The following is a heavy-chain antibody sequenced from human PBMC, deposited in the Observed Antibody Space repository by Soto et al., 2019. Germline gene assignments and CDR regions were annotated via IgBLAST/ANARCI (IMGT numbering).Heavy chain of an antibody. CDR1: GGSISSYY. CDR3: ARSRYTGGWSTPPFDY. J-gene: IGHJ4*02. Sequence: QVQLQESGPGLVNPSESLSLTCAVSGGSISSYYWSWVRQPPGKGLEWIGYIYYRGSTNYNPSLTSRVTISVDTSKTPFSLKLTSVTAADTAVYYCARSRYTGGWSTPPFDYWGQGALVTFSS. D-gene: IGHD6-19*01. V-gene: IGHV4-59*01. CDR2: IYYRGST.